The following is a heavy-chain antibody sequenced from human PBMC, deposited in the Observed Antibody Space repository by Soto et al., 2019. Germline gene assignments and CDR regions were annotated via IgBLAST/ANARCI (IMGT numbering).Heavy chain of an antibody. Sequence: GGSLRLSCAASGCTFSSYAMHWVRQAPGKGLEWVAVISYDGSNKYYADSVKGRFTISRDNSKNTLYLQMNSLRAEDTAVYYCARDYRILRFLEWSLPSYYYGMDVWGQGTTVTVSS. V-gene: IGHV3-30-3*01. D-gene: IGHD3-3*01. CDR3: ARDYRILRFLEWSLPSYYYGMDV. CDR2: ISYDGSNK. CDR1: GCTFSSYA. J-gene: IGHJ6*02.